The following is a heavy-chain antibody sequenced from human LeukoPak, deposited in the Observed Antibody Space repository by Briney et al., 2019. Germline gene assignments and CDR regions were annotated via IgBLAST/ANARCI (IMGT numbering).Heavy chain of an antibody. V-gene: IGHV3-23*01. Sequence: GGSLRLSCAASGFTFSNFAMGWVRQAPGKGLEWVSIISGSGGTTYYADSVKGRFTISRDNSKDTLYMQMNSLRAEDTAVYYCANEAPYFDYWGREPWSPSPQ. CDR3: ANEAPYFDY. CDR2: ISGSGGTT. CDR1: GFTFSNFA. J-gene: IGHJ4*02.